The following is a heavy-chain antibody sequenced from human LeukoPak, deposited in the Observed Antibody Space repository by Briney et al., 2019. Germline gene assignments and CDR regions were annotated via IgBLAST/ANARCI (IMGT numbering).Heavy chain of an antibody. D-gene: IGHD3/OR15-3a*01. Sequence: ASVKVSCKASGYTFTGYYMHWVRQAPGQGLEWMGWINPNSGGTNYAQKFQGRVTMTRDTSISTAYMELSRLRSDDTAVYYCARYSKERGLVILYGMDVWGQGTTVTVSS. CDR2: INPNSGGT. V-gene: IGHV1-2*02. J-gene: IGHJ6*01. CDR3: ARYSKERGLVILYGMDV. CDR1: GYTFTGYY.